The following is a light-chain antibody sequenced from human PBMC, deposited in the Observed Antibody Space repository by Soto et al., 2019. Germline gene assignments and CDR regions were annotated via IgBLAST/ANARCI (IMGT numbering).Light chain of an antibody. CDR2: GAS. CDR1: QSISNN. J-gene: IGKJ1*01. Sequence: IVMTQSPATLSLSPGEKATLSCRASQSISNNFAWFQQKPGQVPRLLIYGASNRATGIPARFSGSGSGTDFTLTISSLQSEDFAVYYCQQYNNWPRTFGQGTKVDIK. V-gene: IGKV3-15*01. CDR3: QQYNNWPRT.